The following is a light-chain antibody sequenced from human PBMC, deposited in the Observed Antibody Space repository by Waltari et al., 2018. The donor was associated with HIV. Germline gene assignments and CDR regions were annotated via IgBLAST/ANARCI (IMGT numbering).Light chain of an antibody. CDR2: LNSDGSH. V-gene: IGLV4-69*01. J-gene: IGLJ2*01. CDR1: SGHSNYA. Sequence: QLVLTQSPSASASLGASVKLTCTLSSGHSNYAIACHQQQPEKGPRYLIKLNSDGSHTKGDGIPDRFSGSSSGAERYLTISSLQSDDEAEYYCQTWGAGIVVFGGGTKLTVL. CDR3: QTWGAGIVV.